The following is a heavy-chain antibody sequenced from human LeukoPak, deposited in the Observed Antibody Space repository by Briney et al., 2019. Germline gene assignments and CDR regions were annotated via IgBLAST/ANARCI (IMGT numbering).Heavy chain of an antibody. Sequence: PGGSLRLSCAASEFTFSSYTINWVRQAPGKGLEWVSSISSTSTYISYAGSVKGRFTISRDNAKNSLYLQMNSLRAEDTAVYYCARGGGNFDYWGQGTLVTVSS. V-gene: IGHV3-21*01. CDR2: ISSTSTYI. J-gene: IGHJ4*02. CDR1: EFTFSSYT. D-gene: IGHD2-15*01. CDR3: ARGGGNFDY.